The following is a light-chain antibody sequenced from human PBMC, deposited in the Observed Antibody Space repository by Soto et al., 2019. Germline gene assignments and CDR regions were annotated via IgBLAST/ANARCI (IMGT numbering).Light chain of an antibody. V-gene: IGLV2-14*01. J-gene: IGLJ1*01. CDR3: SSYTSSSTYV. CDR2: DVS. CDR1: SSDVGGYNY. Sequence: QPVLPKPASVSGSPGQSITISCTGTSSDVGGYNYVSWYQQHPGKAPKLMIYDVSNRPSGVSNRFSGSKSGNTATLTISGLQAEDEADYYCSSYTSSSTYVFGTGTKVTV.